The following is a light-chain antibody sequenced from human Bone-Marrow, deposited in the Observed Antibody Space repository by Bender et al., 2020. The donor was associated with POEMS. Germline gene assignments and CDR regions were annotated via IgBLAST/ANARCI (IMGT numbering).Light chain of an antibody. Sequence: SYELTQPPSVSVSPGQTASITCSGDKLGDKFAYWYQQRPGQSPVLLIYQDTKRPSGIPERFSGSNSGNTPTLTISGTQAMDEADYYCQAWDGSTYVFGTGTKVTVL. CDR2: QDT. V-gene: IGLV3-1*01. CDR1: KLGDKF. CDR3: QAWDGSTYV. J-gene: IGLJ1*01.